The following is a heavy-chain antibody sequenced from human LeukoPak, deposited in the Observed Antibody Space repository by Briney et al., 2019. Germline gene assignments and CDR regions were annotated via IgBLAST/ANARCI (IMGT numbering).Heavy chain of an antibody. CDR2: IYPGDSDA. V-gene: IGHV5-51*01. J-gene: IGHJ4*02. Sequence: GESLKISCKGSGYSFANQWIAWGRQMPGKALEYMGIIYPGDSDARYSPSFQGQVTMSADKSISTAYLQWSSLKASDTAIYYCARHYGRPFDYWGQGTLVTVSS. CDR3: ARHYGRPFDY. D-gene: IGHD4-17*01. CDR1: GYSFANQW.